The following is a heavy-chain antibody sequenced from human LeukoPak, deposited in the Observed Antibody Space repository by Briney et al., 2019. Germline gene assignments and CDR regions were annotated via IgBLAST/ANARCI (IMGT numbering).Heavy chain of an antibody. CDR3: ARIPLYFLEPFDY. CDR2: ISHRGRT. J-gene: IGHJ4*02. CDR1: GGSVSGYY. D-gene: IGHD3-3*01. Sequence: SETLSLTCAVYGGSVSGYYWSWIRQPPGKGLEWIGEISHRGRTHYNPSLKGRVTMSVDTSKNQFAREVDSVTAADTAVYYCARIPLYFLEPFDYWGQGILVTVSS. V-gene: IGHV4-34*01.